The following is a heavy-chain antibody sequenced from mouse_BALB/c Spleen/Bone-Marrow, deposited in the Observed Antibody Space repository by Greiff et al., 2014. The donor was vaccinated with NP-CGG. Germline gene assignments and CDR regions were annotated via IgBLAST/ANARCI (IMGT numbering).Heavy chain of an antibody. D-gene: IGHD1-2*01. CDR2: ISDGGSST. V-gene: IGHV5-4*02. CDR3: ARDRRITTATYAMDY. CDR1: GFTFSDYY. J-gene: IGHJ4*01. Sequence: EVKLMESGGGLVKPGGSLTLSCAASGFTFSDYYMYWVRQTPEKRLEWVATISDGGSSTYYPDSVKGRFTISRDNAKNNLYLQMSSLKSEDTAMYYCARDRRITTATYAMDYWGQGTSVTVSS.